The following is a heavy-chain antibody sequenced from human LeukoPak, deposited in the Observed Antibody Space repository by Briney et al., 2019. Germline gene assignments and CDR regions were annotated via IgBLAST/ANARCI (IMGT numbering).Heavy chain of an antibody. CDR2: ISGGGGST. CDR3: AKDQGYGSGGYYNVSYYYYYGMDV. Sequence: GGSLRLSCAASGFTFTSYSMNWVRQAPGKGLEWVSTISGGGGSTYYADSVKGRFTISRDNSKNTLYLQVNSLRAEDTAVYYCAKDQGYGSGGYYNVSYYYYYGMDVWGQGTTVTVSS. CDR1: GFTFTSYS. V-gene: IGHV3-23*01. D-gene: IGHD3-10*01. J-gene: IGHJ6*02.